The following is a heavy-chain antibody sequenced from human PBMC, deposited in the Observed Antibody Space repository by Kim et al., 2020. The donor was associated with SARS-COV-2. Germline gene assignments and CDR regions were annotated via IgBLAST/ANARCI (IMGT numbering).Heavy chain of an antibody. CDR1: GFTFSSYA. CDR3: ARDGYNYWYFDL. D-gene: IGHD5-12*01. Sequence: GGSLRLSCAASGFTFSSYAMHWVRQAPGKGLEWVAVISYDGSNKYYADSVKGRFTISRDNSKNTLYLQMNSLRAEDTAVYYCARDGYNYWYFDLWGRGTLVTVSS. V-gene: IGHV3-30*04. J-gene: IGHJ2*01. CDR2: ISYDGSNK.